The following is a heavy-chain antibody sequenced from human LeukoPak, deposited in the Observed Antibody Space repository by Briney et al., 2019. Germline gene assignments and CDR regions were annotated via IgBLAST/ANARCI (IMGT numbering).Heavy chain of an antibody. CDR1: GASFSNDY. D-gene: IGHD3-16*01. V-gene: IGHV4-59*01. CDR3: ARASEGIGYFDT. J-gene: IGHJ4*02. Sequence: PSETLSLTCTVSGASFSNDYWSWVRQARGKGLEWIGYIYHNGRTNYNPSLKSRITMSIDTSQKQFSLKLISVTAADTAVYYCARASEGIGYFDTWGRGSLVTVSS. CDR2: IYHNGRT.